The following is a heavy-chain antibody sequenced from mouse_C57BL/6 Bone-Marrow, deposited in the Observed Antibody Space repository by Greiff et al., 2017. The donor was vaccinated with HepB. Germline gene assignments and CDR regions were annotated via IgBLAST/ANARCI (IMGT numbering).Heavy chain of an antibody. CDR2: INYDGSST. Sequence: VESEGGLVQPGSSMKLSCTASGFTFSDYYMAWVRQVPEKGLEWVANINYDGSSTYYLDSLKSRFIISRDNAKNILYLQMSSLKSEDTATYYCAREDYYGSSYWYFDVWGTGTTVTVSS. V-gene: IGHV5-16*01. CDR3: AREDYYGSSYWYFDV. J-gene: IGHJ1*03. D-gene: IGHD1-1*01. CDR1: GFTFSDYY.